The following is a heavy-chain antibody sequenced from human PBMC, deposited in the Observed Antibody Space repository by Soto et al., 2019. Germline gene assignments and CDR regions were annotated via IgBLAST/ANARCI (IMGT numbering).Heavy chain of an antibody. Sequence: GGSLRLSCAASGFTFGIYAMSWVRQAPGTGLEWVSAISGTADNTYYADSVKGRFTISRVNSKNTLYLQLNSLRAEDTAVYYCAKNGYGSDVLWWFGPWGQGTLVTVSS. CDR3: AKNGYGSDVLWWFGP. D-gene: IGHD5-12*01. CDR1: GFTFGIYA. CDR2: ISGTADNT. V-gene: IGHV3-23*01. J-gene: IGHJ5*02.